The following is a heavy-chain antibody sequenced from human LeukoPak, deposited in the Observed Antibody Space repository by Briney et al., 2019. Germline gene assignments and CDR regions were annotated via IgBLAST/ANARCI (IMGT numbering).Heavy chain of an antibody. J-gene: IGHJ5*02. D-gene: IGHD6-6*01. V-gene: IGHV4-59*12. CDR1: GGSINSYY. Sequence: SETLSLTCTVSGGSINSYYWSWIRQPPGKGLEWIGYIYYSGSTNYNPSLKSRVTISVDRSKNQFSLKLSSVTAADTAVYYCAGYSSSSSTNWFDPWGQGTLVTVSS. CDR2: IYYSGST. CDR3: AGYSSSSSTNWFDP.